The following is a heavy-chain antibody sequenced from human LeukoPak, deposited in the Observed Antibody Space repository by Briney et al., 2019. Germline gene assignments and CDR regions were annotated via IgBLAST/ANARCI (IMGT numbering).Heavy chain of an antibody. CDR1: GGSFSGYY. CDR3: ARGPLLEGYSSGWYVNY. D-gene: IGHD6-19*01. Sequence: SETLSLTCAVYGGSFSGYYWSWIRQPPGKGLEWIGEINHSGSTNYNPSLKSRVTISVDTSKNQFSLKLSSVTAADTAVYYCARGPLLEGYSSGWYVNYWGKGFLVTVSS. CDR2: INHSGST. J-gene: IGHJ4*02. V-gene: IGHV4-34*01.